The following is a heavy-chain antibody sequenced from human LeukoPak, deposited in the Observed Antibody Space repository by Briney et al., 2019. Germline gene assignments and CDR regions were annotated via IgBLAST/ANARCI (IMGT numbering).Heavy chain of an antibody. CDR1: GFTFDDYA. J-gene: IGHJ4*02. V-gene: IGHV3-9*01. D-gene: IGHD6-13*01. CDR2: ISWNSGSI. Sequence: GRSLRLSCAASGFTFDDYAMHWVRQAPGKGLEWASGISWNSGSIGYADSVKGRFTISRDNAKNSLYLQMNSLRAEDTALYYCAKDVAAAGTGYYFDYWGQGTLVTVSS. CDR3: AKDVAAAGTGYYFDY.